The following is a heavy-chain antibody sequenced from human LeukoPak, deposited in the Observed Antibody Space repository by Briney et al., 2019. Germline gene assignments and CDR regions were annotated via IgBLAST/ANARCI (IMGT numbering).Heavy chain of an antibody. CDR1: GLTFSTSG. CDR3: ATETNGRHYDY. CDR2: IGPTGFDR. J-gene: IGHJ4*02. V-gene: IGHV3-21*06. D-gene: IGHD1-14*01. Sequence: PGGSLRLSCTTSGLTFSTSGFNWVRQAPGKGLELVASIGPTGFDRYHADSIKGRFTISRDNANHFLYLQMDSLRAEDTAVYYCATETNGRHYDYWGQGTLLTVSS.